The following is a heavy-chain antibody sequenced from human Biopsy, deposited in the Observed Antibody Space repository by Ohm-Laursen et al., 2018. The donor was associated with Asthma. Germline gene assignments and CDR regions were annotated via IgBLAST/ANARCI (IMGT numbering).Heavy chain of an antibody. CDR1: GFMFAEYA. Sequence: SLRLSCAALGFMFAEYAMHWVRQAPGKGLEWVSGISWNSATIGYADSVEGRFTISRDNAKNSVFLHMDSLRPEDTAFYYCAKVRSDWVITESFDYWGQGVLVTVSS. V-gene: IGHV3-9*01. D-gene: IGHD3-22*01. J-gene: IGHJ4*02. CDR3: AKVRSDWVITESFDY. CDR2: ISWNSATI.